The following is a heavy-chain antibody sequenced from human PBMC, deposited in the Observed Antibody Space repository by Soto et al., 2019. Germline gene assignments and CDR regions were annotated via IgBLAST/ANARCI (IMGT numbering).Heavy chain of an antibody. D-gene: IGHD4-17*01. CDR1: GFTLSTYD. CDR3: VRGRLPNEY. V-gene: IGHV3-30*03. J-gene: IGHJ4*02. CDR2: MSFDESNK. Sequence: PGGSLRLSCAASGFTLSTYDMRWVRQAPGKGLEWVTLMSFDESNKYYADSVKGRFTISRDNSKNTLYLQMNSLRAEDTAVYYCVRGRLPNEYWGQGTLVTVSS.